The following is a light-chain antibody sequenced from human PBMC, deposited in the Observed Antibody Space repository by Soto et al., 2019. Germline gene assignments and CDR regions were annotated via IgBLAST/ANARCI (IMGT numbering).Light chain of an antibody. Sequence: LTQSPCTLSLSPGERATLSCRASESVRNNSLAWYQQHPGQAPRLLIFGASSRATGIPDRFTGTGSGADFSLTISRLEPDDSAVYFCHHYGYGADTFGQGTKLEIK. CDR3: HHYGYGADT. CDR2: GAS. V-gene: IGKV3-20*01. J-gene: IGKJ2*01. CDR1: ESVRNNS.